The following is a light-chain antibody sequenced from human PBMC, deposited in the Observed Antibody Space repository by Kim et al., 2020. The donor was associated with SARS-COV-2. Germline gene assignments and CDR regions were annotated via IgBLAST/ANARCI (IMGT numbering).Light chain of an antibody. J-gene: IGKJ1*01. Sequence: SASVGDRVTITCRASQNINDYLAWYQQKPGKAPNLLIYKASTLESGVPSRFSGSGSGTDFTLTISSLQPDDFATYYCQQYNTYPTTFGQGTKLEI. CDR3: QQYNTYPTT. V-gene: IGKV1-5*03. CDR1: QNINDY. CDR2: KAS.